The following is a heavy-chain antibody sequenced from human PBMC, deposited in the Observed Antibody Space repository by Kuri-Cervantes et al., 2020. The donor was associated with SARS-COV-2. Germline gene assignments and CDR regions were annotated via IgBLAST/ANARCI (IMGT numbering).Heavy chain of an antibody. Sequence: ESLKISCTVSSGSISSTSYYWGWVRQPPGKGLEWIGSIYYSGSTYYNPSLKSRVTISVDTSKNQFSLKLSSVTAADTAVYYCARHVVSGWSGYFDYWGQGTLVTVSS. J-gene: IGHJ4*02. CDR1: SGSISSTSYY. V-gene: IGHV4-39*01. CDR2: IYYSGST. D-gene: IGHD3-3*01. CDR3: ARHVVSGWSGYFDY.